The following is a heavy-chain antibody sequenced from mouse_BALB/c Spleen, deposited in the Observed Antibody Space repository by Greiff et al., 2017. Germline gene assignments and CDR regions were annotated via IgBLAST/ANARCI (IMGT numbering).Heavy chain of an antibody. CDR2: IYPGSGST. CDR3: TRWGNWAFAY. J-gene: IGHJ3*01. Sequence: LQQSGSELVRPGASVKLSCKASGYTFTSYWMHWVKQRPGQGLEWIGNIYPGSGSTNYDEKFKSKATLTVDTSSSTAYMQLSSLTSEDSAVYYCTRWGNWAFAYWGQGTLVTVSA. CDR1: GYTFTSYW. V-gene: IGHV1S22*01. D-gene: IGHD4-1*01.